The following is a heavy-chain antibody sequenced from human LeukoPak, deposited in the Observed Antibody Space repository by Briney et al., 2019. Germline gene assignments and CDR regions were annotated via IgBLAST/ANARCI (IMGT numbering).Heavy chain of an antibody. J-gene: IGHJ4*02. CDR2: TYSGGST. CDR1: GFTVSSNY. Sequence: GGSLRLSCAASGFTVSSNYMSWVRQAPGKGLEWVSVTYSGGSTYYADSVKSRFTISRDNSKNTLYLQMNSLRAEDTAVYYCSRHSESGQLGYFDYWGQGTLVTVSS. D-gene: IGHD1-1*01. V-gene: IGHV3-66*02. CDR3: SRHSESGQLGYFDY.